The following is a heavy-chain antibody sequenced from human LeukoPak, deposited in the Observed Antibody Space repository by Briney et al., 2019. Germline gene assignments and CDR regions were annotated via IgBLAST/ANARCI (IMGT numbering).Heavy chain of an antibody. Sequence: PSETLSLTCAVSGGSISSGGYSWSWIRQPPGKGLEWIGYIYHSGSTYYNPSLKSRVTISVDRSKNQFSLKLSSVTAADTAMYYCARAVNGRGDYGTYFDYWGQGTLVTVSS. CDR1: GGSISSGGYS. D-gene: IGHD4-17*01. V-gene: IGHV4-30-2*01. CDR2: IYHSGST. CDR3: ARAVNGRGDYGTYFDY. J-gene: IGHJ4*02.